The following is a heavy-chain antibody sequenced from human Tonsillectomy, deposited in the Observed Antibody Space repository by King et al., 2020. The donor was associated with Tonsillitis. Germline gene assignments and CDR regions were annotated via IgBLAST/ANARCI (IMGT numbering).Heavy chain of an antibody. D-gene: IGHD1-26*01. V-gene: IGHV1-46*01. CDR2: INPSGGST. CDR3: ARGSSPVGATWFPLYGMDV. J-gene: IGHJ6*02. CDR1: GYTFTSYY. Sequence: LQLVQSGAEVKKPGASVKVSCKASGYTFTSYYMHWVRQAPGQGLEWMGIINPSGGSTSYAQTFQGRVTMTRDTSTSTVYMELSSLRSEDTAVYYCARGSSPVGATWFPLYGMDVWGQGTTVTVSS.